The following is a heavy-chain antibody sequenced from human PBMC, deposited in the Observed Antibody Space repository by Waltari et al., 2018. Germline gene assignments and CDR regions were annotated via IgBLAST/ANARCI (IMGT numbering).Heavy chain of an antibody. D-gene: IGHD3-22*01. V-gene: IGHV3-48*01. J-gene: IGHJ3*02. Sequence: EVQLVESGGGLVQPGGSLRLSCAASGFTFSSYSMNWVRQAPGKGVEGVSYISSSSSTIYYADAVKGRFTISRDNAKNSLYLQMNSLRAEDTAVYYCAREVNYYDSRNAFDIWGQGTMVTVSS. CDR2: ISSSSSTI. CDR3: AREVNYYDSRNAFDI. CDR1: GFTFSSYS.